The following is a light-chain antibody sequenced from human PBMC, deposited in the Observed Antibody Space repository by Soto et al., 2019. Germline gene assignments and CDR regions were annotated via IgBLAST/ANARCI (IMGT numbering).Light chain of an antibody. V-gene: IGKV1-39*01. CDR1: QSISTY. Sequence: DIQMTQSPCSLSASVGDRVTITCRASQSISTYLNWYQQKVGKAPKLLIYAASSLQRGVPSRFSGSGSGTDFTLTISSLQPEDFATYYCQQSYSTPRTFGQGIKLEIK. CDR2: AAS. J-gene: IGKJ2*02. CDR3: QQSYSTPRT.